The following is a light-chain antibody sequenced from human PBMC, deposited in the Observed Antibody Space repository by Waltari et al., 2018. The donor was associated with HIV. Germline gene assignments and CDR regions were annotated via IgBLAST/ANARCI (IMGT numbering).Light chain of an antibody. CDR2: QDS. V-gene: IGLV3-1*01. J-gene: IGLJ2*01. Sequence: YELTQPPSVSVSPGQTASITCSGDKLGDNYACWYQQKPGQSPVLVIYQDSKRPSGIPERFSGSNSGNTATLTISGTQAMDEADYYCQAWDSSTAVFGGGTKLTVL. CDR3: QAWDSSTAV. CDR1: KLGDNY.